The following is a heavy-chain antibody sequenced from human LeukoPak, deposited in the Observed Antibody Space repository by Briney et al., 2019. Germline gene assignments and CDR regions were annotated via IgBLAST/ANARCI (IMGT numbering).Heavy chain of an antibody. CDR3: ARVVGPYVRFLEWLLGY. CDR2: MNPNSGNT. J-gene: IGHJ4*02. V-gene: IGHV1-8*02. D-gene: IGHD3-3*01. Sequence: ASVKVSCKASGGTFSSYAISWVRQAPGQGLEWMGWMNPNSGNTGYAQKFQGRVTMTRNTSISSAYMELSSLRSEDTAVYYCARVVGPYVRFLEWLLGYWGQGTLVTVSS. CDR1: GGTFSSYA.